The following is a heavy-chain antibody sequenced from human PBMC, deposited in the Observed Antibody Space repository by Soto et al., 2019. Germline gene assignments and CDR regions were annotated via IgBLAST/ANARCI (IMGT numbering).Heavy chain of an antibody. CDR2: ISAYNGNT. V-gene: IGHV1-18*04. Sequence: ASVKVSCKASGYSFTSYGISWVRQAPGQGLEWIGWISAYNGNTNYVQKLQGRVTMTTDTFTSTAYSELRSLRSVDTAVYYCARRSSTNYYYGMDVWGQGTTVTVSS. CDR1: GYSFTSYG. J-gene: IGHJ6*02. CDR3: ARRSSTNYYYGMDV. D-gene: IGHD2-2*01.